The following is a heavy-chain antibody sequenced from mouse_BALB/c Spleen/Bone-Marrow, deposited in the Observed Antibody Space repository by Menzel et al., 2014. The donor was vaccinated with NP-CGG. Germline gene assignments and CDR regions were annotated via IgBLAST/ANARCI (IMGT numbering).Heavy chain of an antibody. D-gene: IGHD1-1*01. CDR2: INPGSGGT. V-gene: IGHV1-54*03. Sequence: QVQLKQSGAELVRPGTSLKVSCQASVYVFTDFLLEWVKQRPGQGLEWVGVINPGSGGTNYNEKFKDKATLTADRSSSTAYMQLSSLTSDDSAVYFCARSRDYYDNNSFAYWGQGTLVTVSA. CDR3: ARSRDYYDNNSFAY. J-gene: IGHJ3*01. CDR1: VYVFTDFL.